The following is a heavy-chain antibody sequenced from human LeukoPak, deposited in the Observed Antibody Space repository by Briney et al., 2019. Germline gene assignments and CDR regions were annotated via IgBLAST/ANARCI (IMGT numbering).Heavy chain of an antibody. Sequence: PGGSLRLSCAASGFTFSDYYMSWIRQAPGKGLEWVSYISSSGSTIYYADSVKGRFTISRDNAKNSLYLQMYSLRAEDTALYYCAKDTQDGIAVAGTAFDIWGQGTMVTVSS. J-gene: IGHJ3*02. V-gene: IGHV3-11*01. D-gene: IGHD6-19*01. CDR3: AKDTQDGIAVAGTAFDI. CDR1: GFTFSDYY. CDR2: ISSSGSTI.